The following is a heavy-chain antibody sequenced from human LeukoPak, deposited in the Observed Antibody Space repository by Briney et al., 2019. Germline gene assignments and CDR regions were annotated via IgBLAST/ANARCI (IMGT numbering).Heavy chain of an antibody. D-gene: IGHD3-10*01. CDR2: ISGSGHNT. V-gene: IGHV3-23*01. CDR1: GFTFSIYA. J-gene: IGHJ4*02. CDR3: AKWREGTMVYFDY. Sequence: GESLRLSCAASGFTFSIYAMTWVRQAPGKGLEWVSAISGSGHNTYYADSVKGRFTISRDNSKNTVYLQMNSLRAEATALYYCAKWREGTMVYFDYWGQGTLVTVSS.